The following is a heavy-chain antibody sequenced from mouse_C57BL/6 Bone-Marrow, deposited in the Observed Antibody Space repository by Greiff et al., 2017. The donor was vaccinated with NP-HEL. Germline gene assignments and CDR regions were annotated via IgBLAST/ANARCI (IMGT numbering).Heavy chain of an antibody. J-gene: IGHJ3*01. CDR1: GYTSTDYY. V-gene: IGHV1-19*01. CDR2: INPYNGGP. D-gene: IGHD2-4*01. CDR3: ARSGLQAY. Sequence: LKESGPVLVKPGASVKLSCKASGYTSTDYYMNWVKQSHGQSLEWIGVINPYNGGPSYNQKFKGKATLTVDKSSSTAYMELNSLTSEDSAVYYCARSGLQAYWGQGTLVTVSA.